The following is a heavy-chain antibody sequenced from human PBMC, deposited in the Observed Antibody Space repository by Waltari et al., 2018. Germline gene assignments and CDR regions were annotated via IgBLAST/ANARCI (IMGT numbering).Heavy chain of an antibody. Sequence: QLQLQESGPGLVKPSETLSLTCTVSGGSIRSSSYYWGWIRQPPGKGLEWIGSIYYSGSTYYNPSLKSRVTISVDTSKNQFSLKLSSVTAADTAVYYCARPGIRGSYFDYWGQGTLVTVSS. CDR1: GGSIRSSSYY. J-gene: IGHJ4*02. D-gene: IGHD3-16*01. CDR3: ARPGIRGSYFDY. CDR2: IYYSGST. V-gene: IGHV4-39*07.